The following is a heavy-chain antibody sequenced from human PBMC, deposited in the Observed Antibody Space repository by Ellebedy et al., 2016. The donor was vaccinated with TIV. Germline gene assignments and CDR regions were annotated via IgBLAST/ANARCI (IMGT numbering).Heavy chain of an antibody. CDR3: AREAGNLLTGSYSDY. D-gene: IGHD3-9*01. CDR2: FILILGMT. Sequence: ASVKVSCKASGGTFSSYAITWVRQAPGQGLEWMGRFILILGMTNYAQRFQGRVTITADKSTSTAYMELSSLRSEDTAVYYCAREAGNLLTGSYSDYWGQGTLVTVSS. CDR1: GGTFSSYA. V-gene: IGHV1-69*04. J-gene: IGHJ4*02.